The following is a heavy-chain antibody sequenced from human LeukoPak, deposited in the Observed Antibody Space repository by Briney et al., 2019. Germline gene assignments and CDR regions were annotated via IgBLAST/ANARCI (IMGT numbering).Heavy chain of an antibody. CDR3: AKDPYSSSWAGLYYFDY. CDR1: GFTFSSYG. J-gene: IGHJ4*02. D-gene: IGHD6-13*01. Sequence: DPGGSLRLSCAASGFTFSSYGMHWVRQAPGKGLEWVAFIRYDGSNKYYADSVKGRFTISRDNSKNTLYLQMNSLRAEDTAVYYCAKDPYSSSWAGLYYFDYWGQGTLVTVSS. V-gene: IGHV3-30*02. CDR2: IRYDGSNK.